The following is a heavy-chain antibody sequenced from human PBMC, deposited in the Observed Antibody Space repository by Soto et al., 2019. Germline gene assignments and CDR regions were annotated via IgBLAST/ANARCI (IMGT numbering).Heavy chain of an antibody. D-gene: IGHD7-27*01. J-gene: IGHJ4*02. Sequence: EVQVLESGGGLVQPGGSLRLSCVASEFSSSNYAMSWVRQAPGTGLEWVSGIVGNGESTYYADSVKGRFTISRDNSKNTLYLQMNSLRAEDTAVYYCSKGWGDYWGQGTLVTVSS. CDR1: EFSSSNYA. CDR3: SKGWGDY. CDR2: IVGNGEST. V-gene: IGHV3-23*01.